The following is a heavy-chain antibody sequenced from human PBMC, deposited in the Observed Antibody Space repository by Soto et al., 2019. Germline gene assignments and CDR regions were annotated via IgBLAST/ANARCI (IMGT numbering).Heavy chain of an antibody. CDR3: ASGYDSSGYLFDY. D-gene: IGHD3-22*01. Sequence: EVQLVECGGGLVKPGGSLRLSCAASGFTFSSYSMNWVRQAPGKGLEWVSSISSSSSYIYYADSVKGRFTISRDNANNSLYLQMNSLRAEDTAVYFCASGYDSSGYLFDYWGQGTLVTVSS. CDR1: GFTFSSYS. V-gene: IGHV3-21*01. CDR2: ISSSSSYI. J-gene: IGHJ4*02.